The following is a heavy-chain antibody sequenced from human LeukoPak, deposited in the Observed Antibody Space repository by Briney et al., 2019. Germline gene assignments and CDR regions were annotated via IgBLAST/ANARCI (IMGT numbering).Heavy chain of an antibody. Sequence: RPSETLSLTCTGSGGSVSRGSYYWNWVRQPPGKGLGWIGYMHYSGRSNYNPSLKSRVTISVDTSKNQFSLKLTSVTAADTAVYYCARGGVGATYAGFDYWGQGTLVTVSS. J-gene: IGHJ4*02. V-gene: IGHV4-61*01. D-gene: IGHD1-26*01. CDR2: MHYSGRS. CDR1: GGSVSRGSYY. CDR3: ARGGVGATYAGFDY.